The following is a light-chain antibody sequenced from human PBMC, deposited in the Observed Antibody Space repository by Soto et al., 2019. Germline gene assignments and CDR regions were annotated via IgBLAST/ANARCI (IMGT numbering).Light chain of an antibody. Sequence: QSVLTQPASVSGSPGQSITISCTGTSSDVGGYNYVSWYQQHPGKAPKLMIYEVSNRPSGVSNRFSGSKSGNTASLTISGLQAEDEPDYYCSSSTSSSTYVFGTGTKVTV. J-gene: IGLJ1*01. CDR3: SSSTSSSTYV. CDR1: SSDVGGYNY. CDR2: EVS. V-gene: IGLV2-14*01.